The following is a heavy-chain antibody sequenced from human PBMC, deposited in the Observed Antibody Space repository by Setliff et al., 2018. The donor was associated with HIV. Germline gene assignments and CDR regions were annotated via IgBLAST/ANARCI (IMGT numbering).Heavy chain of an antibody. CDR1: GYTFSDYF. V-gene: IGHV1-2*06. CDR2: INPNSGVT. D-gene: IGHD3-10*01. J-gene: IGHJ6*03. CDR3: ARDRPHQHYFELYSFYYMEL. Sequence: GASVKVSCKASGYTFSDYFIHWVRQATGQALEWMGRINPNSGVTTYAQNFQGRVAMTRDTSINTVFMELSNLRSDDTAVYYCARDRPHQHYFELYSFYYMELWGKGTTVTVSS.